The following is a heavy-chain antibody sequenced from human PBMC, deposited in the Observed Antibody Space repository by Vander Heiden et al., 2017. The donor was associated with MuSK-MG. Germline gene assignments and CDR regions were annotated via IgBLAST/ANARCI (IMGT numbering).Heavy chain of an antibody. J-gene: IGHJ4*02. CDR2: IKQDGSEK. CDR3: ARDLWSDSSGWSGY. Sequence: EVQLVESGGGLVQPGGSLRLSCAASGFTFSSYWMSWVRQAPGKGLEWVANIKQDGSEKYYVDSVKGRFTISRDNAKNSLYLQMNSLRAEDTAVYYCARDLWSDSSGWSGYWGQGTLVTVSS. D-gene: IGHD6-19*01. V-gene: IGHV3-7*01. CDR1: GFTFSSYW.